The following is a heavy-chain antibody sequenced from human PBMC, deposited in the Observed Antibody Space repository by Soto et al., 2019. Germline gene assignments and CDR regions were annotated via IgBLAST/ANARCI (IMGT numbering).Heavy chain of an antibody. Sequence: GSLRLSCAVSGFTFSDYAMTWVRQAPGKGLEWVATISFGGGNTYYADSVEGRFTISRDNSKNTLFLQMYSLRAEDTATYFCAKDRHCNGGSCYLYYLDYWGQGTPVTVSS. CDR1: GFTFSDYA. D-gene: IGHD2-15*01. CDR3: AKDRHCNGGSCYLYYLDY. J-gene: IGHJ4*02. V-gene: IGHV3-23*01. CDR2: ISFGGGNT.